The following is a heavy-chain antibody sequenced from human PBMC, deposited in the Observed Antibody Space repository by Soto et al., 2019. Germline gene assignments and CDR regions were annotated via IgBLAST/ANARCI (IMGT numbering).Heavy chain of an antibody. Sequence: SETLSLTCTVSGGSISSGGYYWSWIRQHPGKGLEWIGYIYYSGSTYYNPSLKSRVTISVDTSKNQFSLKLSSVTAADTAVYYCARDVGGAIFYGMDVWGQGTTVTVSS. CDR3: ARDVGGAIFYGMDV. CDR1: GGSISSGGYY. V-gene: IGHV4-31*03. D-gene: IGHD3-3*01. CDR2: IYYSGST. J-gene: IGHJ6*02.